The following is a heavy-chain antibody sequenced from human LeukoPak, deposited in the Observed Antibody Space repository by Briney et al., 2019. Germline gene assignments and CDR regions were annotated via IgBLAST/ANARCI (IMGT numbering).Heavy chain of an antibody. CDR2: INPSGGTT. V-gene: IGHV1-46*01. D-gene: IGHD4-17*01. CDR3: ARGTGLGGDYVSN. J-gene: IGHJ1*01. Sequence: ASVKVSCKASGYTFITYYMHWVRQAPGQGLEWMGVINPSGGTTSYAQTFQARVTMTRDTSTSTVYMEMSSLRSEDTAVYYCARGTGLGGDYVSNWGQGTLVTVCS. CDR1: GYTFITYY.